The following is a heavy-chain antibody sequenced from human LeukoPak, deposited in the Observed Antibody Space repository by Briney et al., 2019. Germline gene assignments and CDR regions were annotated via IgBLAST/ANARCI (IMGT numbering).Heavy chain of an antibody. J-gene: IGHJ4*02. Sequence: PSGTLSLTCAVYGGSFSGYYWSWIRRPPGKGLEWIGEINHSGSTNYNPSLKSRVTISVDTSKNQFSLKLSSVTAADTAVYYCAGNDYGDYWGQGTLVTVSS. CDR2: INHSGST. CDR3: AGNDYGDY. CDR1: GGSFSGYY. V-gene: IGHV4-34*01.